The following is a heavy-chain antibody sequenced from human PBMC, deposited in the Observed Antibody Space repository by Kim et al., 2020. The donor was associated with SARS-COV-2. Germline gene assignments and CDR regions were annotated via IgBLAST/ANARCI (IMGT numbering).Heavy chain of an antibody. V-gene: IGHV5-10-1*01. CDR2: IDPSDSYT. Sequence: GESLQISCKGSGYSFTSYWISWVRQMPGKGLEWMGRIDPSDSYTNYSPSFQGHVTISADKSISTAYLQWSSLKASDTAMYYCARLLVGSYAVAKSGQQLVIRDYWGQGTLVTVSS. J-gene: IGHJ4*02. CDR1: GYSFTSYW. D-gene: IGHD6-13*01. CDR3: ARLLVGSYAVAKSGQQLVIRDY.